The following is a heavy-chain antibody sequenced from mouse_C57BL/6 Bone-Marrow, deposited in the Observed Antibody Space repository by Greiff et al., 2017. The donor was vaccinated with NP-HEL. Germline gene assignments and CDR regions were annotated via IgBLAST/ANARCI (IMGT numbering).Heavy chain of an antibody. D-gene: IGHD1-1*01. CDR2: IYPRSGNT. V-gene: IGHV1-81*01. J-gene: IGHJ2*01. CDR1: GYTFTSYG. Sequence: LVESGAELARPGASVKLSCKASGYTFTSYGISWVKQRTGQGLEWIGEIYPRSGNTYYNEKFKGKATLTADKSSSTAYMELRSLTSEDSAVYFCARFYGSSHFDYWGQGTTLTVSS. CDR3: ARFYGSSHFDY.